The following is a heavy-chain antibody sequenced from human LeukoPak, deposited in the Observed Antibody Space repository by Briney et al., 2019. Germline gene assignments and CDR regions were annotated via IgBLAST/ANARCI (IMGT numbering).Heavy chain of an antibody. CDR1: GFTFSSYS. V-gene: IGHV3-21*01. CDR3: ARAYCSSTSCAFDY. J-gene: IGHJ4*02. D-gene: IGHD2-2*01. CDR2: ISSSSSYI. Sequence: GGSLRLSCAASGFTFSSYSMNWVRQAPGKGLEWVSSISSSSSYIYYADSVKGRFIISRDNAKNSLYLQMNRLRAEDTAVYYCARAYCSSTSCAFDYWGQGTLVTVSS.